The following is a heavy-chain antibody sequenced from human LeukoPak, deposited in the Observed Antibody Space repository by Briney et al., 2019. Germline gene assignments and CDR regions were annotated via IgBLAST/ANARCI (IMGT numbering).Heavy chain of an antibody. J-gene: IGHJ4*02. V-gene: IGHV3-48*04. D-gene: IGHD6-13*01. Sequence: GGSLRLSCAASGFTFSSYSMNWVRQAPGKGLEWVSYISSSSSTIYYADSVKGRFTISGDNAKNSLYLQMNSLRAEDTAVYYCARVLHSSSWYPGFDYWGQGTLVTVSS. CDR2: ISSSSSTI. CDR1: GFTFSSYS. CDR3: ARVLHSSSWYPGFDY.